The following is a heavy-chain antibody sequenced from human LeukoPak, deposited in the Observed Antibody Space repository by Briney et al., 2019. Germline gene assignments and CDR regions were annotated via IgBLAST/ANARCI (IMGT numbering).Heavy chain of an antibody. CDR2: INPSGGST. Sequence: ASVKVSCKASGYTFTSYYMHWVRRAPGQGLEWMGIINPSGGSTSYAQKFQGRVTMTRDTSTSTVYMELSSLISEDTAVYYCARDRDYGSGSYYNGYYFDYWGQGTLVTVSS. CDR1: GYTFTSYY. J-gene: IGHJ4*02. CDR3: ARDRDYGSGSYYNGYYFDY. D-gene: IGHD3-10*01. V-gene: IGHV1-46*01.